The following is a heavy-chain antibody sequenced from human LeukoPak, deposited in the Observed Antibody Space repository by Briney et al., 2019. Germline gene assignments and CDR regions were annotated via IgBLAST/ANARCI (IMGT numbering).Heavy chain of an antibody. CDR1: GFAFSGYA. CDR2: ISSNGDST. V-gene: IGHV3-64D*06. J-gene: IGHJ4*02. D-gene: IGHD6-19*01. CDR3: VRTYSSGWYGSVDY. Sequence: GSLRLSCSASGFAFSGYAMHWVRQAPGRGLESVSGISSNGDSTYYADSVKGRFTISRGNSKNTLYLQMSSLRAEDTAVYYCVRTYSSGWYGSVDYWGQGTLVTVSS.